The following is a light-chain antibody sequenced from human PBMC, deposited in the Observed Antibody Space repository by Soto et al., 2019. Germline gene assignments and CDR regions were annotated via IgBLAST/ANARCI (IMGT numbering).Light chain of an antibody. Sequence: DIPLTQSPSFLSASVGDRVTITCRASQGISSYLAWYQQKPGKAPKLLIYAASTLQSGVPSRFSGSRSGTEFTLTISSLQPEDFATYYCQQLNSYLTFGGGTKVGIK. CDR2: AAS. V-gene: IGKV1-9*01. J-gene: IGKJ4*01. CDR3: QQLNSYLT. CDR1: QGISSY.